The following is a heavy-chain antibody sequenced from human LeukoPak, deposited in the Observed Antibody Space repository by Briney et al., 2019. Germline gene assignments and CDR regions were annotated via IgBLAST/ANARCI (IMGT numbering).Heavy chain of an antibody. D-gene: IGHD6-13*01. CDR2: ISDIGSI. CDR3: ARGVYIAAAQYGY. V-gene: IGHV4-59*08. CDR1: GGSISSYY. Sequence: SETLSLTCTVSGGSISSYYWSWIRQPPGKGLEWIAYISDIGSINYNPSLKSRVTISLDTSKNQFSLKLSSATAADTAVYYCARGVYIAAAQYGYWGQGTLVTVSS. J-gene: IGHJ4*02.